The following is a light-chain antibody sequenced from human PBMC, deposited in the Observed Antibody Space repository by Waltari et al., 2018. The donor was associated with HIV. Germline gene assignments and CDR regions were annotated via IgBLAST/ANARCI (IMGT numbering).Light chain of an antibody. J-gene: IGLJ1*01. CDR2: GNS. CDR3: QVYDSSSDHV. V-gene: IGLV3-21*02. CDR1: HIESKS. Sequence: SYVLTQAPSVSVAPGQTASITCGGNHIESKSVQWYQQKPGQAPVLVVYGNSDRPSGIPGRFAGSNSGNTATLTISRVEAGDEADYYCQVYDSSSDHVFGTGTQVTVL.